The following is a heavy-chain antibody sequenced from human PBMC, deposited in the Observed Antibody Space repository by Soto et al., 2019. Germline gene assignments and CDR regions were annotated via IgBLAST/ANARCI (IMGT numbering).Heavy chain of an antibody. CDR1: GDSVTSNVW. D-gene: IGHD6-19*01. Sequence: LSLTCDVSGDSVTSNVWWSWVRQSPGKGLEWIGEAYHNGLTDYNPSLKSRVTMSVETSKNEFSLKLTSLTAADTAIYYCARDAAVPGESDRFDYWGQGTLVTVSS. J-gene: IGHJ4*02. V-gene: IGHV4-4*02. CDR3: ARDAAVPGESDRFDY. CDR2: AYHNGLT.